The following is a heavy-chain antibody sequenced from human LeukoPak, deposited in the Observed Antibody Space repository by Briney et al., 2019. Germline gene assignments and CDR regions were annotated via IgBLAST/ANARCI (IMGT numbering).Heavy chain of an antibody. CDR1: GGSVGSGSYY. D-gene: IGHD6-13*01. J-gene: IGHJ4*02. CDR3: ASYSSSWYYFDY. V-gene: IGHV4-61*01. CDR2: IYYSGST. Sequence: PSETLSLTCTVSGGSVGSGSYYWSWIRQPPGKGLEWIGYIYYSGSTNYNPSLKSRVTISVDTSKNQFSLKLSSVTAADTAVYYCASYSSSWYYFDYWGQGTLVTVSS.